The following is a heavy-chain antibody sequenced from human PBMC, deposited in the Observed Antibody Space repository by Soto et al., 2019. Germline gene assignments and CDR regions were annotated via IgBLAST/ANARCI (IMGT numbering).Heavy chain of an antibody. CDR2: INHSGST. CDR3: ARGRYYYDSSGYLKPYYFDY. CDR1: GGSFSGYY. V-gene: IGHV4-34*01. J-gene: IGHJ4*02. Sequence: QVQLQQWGAGLLKPSETLSLTCAVYGGSFSGYYWSWIRQPPGKGLEWIGDINHSGSTNYNPSLTSRVTISVDTSKNQFSLKLSSVTAADTAVYYCARGRYYYDSSGYLKPYYFDYWGQGTLVTVSS. D-gene: IGHD3-22*01.